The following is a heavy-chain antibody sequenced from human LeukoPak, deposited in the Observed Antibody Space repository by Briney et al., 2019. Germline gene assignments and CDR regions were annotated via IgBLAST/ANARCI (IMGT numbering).Heavy chain of an antibody. J-gene: IGHJ4*02. Sequence: GGSLRLSCAVSGYNISTYWIHWVRQAPGKGPVWVSLINSDGSATTYGDSAKGRFTVSRDNDKNTVFLEMDSLKVEDTAVYYCARGTAVTAGIDYWGQGTLVTVSS. D-gene: IGHD6-13*01. CDR2: INSDGSAT. CDR3: ARGTAVTAGIDY. V-gene: IGHV3-74*03. CDR1: GYNISTYW.